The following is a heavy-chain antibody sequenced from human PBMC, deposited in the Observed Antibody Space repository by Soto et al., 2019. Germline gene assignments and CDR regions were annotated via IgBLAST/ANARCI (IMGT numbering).Heavy chain of an antibody. CDR3: AKVMGYSYDVPFDY. CDR2: ISGSGGST. D-gene: IGHD5-18*01. J-gene: IGHJ4*02. V-gene: IGHV3-23*01. CDR1: GFTFSSYA. Sequence: LKISCAASGFTFSSYAMSWVRQAPGKGLEWVSAISGSGGSTYYADSVKGRFTISRDNSKNTVYLQMNSLRAEDTAVYYCAKVMGYSYDVPFDYWGQGTLVTVSS.